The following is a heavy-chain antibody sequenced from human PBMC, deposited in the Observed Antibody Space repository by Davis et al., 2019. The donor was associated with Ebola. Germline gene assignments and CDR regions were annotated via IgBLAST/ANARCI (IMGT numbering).Heavy chain of an antibody. D-gene: IGHD1-26*01. J-gene: IGHJ4*02. CDR3: ARELGGQSALNY. Sequence: ESLKISCAVYGGSFSGYYWSWIRQPPGKGLEWIGEINHSGSTNYKSSLKSRVTISVDTSKNQFSLKLTSVTAADTAVYYCARELGGQSALNYWGQGTLVTVSS. CDR1: GGSFSGYY. V-gene: IGHV4-34*01. CDR2: INHSGST.